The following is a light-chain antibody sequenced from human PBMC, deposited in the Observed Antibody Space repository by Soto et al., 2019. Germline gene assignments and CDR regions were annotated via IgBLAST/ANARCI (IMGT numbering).Light chain of an antibody. CDR3: QQRGEWPPGAT. Sequence: EIMLTQSPATLSLNPGERATLSCRASQSIRKSLAWYQQKPGQAPRLLIYDASNRATGIPARFSGSGSGTDFTLTISSLEPEDFAVYYCQQRGEWPPGATFGQGTRLEIK. CDR2: DAS. V-gene: IGKV3-11*01. CDR1: QSIRKS. J-gene: IGKJ5*01.